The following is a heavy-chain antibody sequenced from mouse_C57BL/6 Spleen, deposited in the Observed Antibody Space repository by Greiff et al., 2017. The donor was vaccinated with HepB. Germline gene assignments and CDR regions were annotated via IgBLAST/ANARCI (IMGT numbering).Heavy chain of an antibody. J-gene: IGHJ2*01. CDR1: GFTFSSYA. D-gene: IGHD2-14*01. V-gene: IGHV5-4*01. Sequence: EVQLVESGGGLVKPGGSLKLSCAASGFTFSSYAMSWVRQTPEKRLEWVATISDGGSYTYYPDNVKGRFTISRDNAKNNLYLQMSHLKSEDTAMYYCAREGGTGRFDYWGQGTTLTVSS. CDR2: ISDGGSYT. CDR3: AREGGTGRFDY.